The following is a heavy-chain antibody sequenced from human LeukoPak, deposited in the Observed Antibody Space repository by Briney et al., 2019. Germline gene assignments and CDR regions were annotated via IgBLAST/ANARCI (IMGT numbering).Heavy chain of an antibody. Sequence: GASVKVSCKASGGTFSSYAISWVRQAPGQGLEWMGGIIPIFGTANYAQKFQGRVTITADESTSTAYMELSSLRSEDTAVYYCAVKNPTYTWNYVAYYSSGMDVWGQGTTVTVSS. D-gene: IGHD1-7*01. J-gene: IGHJ6*02. CDR2: IIPIFGTA. CDR3: AVKNPTYTWNYVAYYSSGMDV. V-gene: IGHV1-69*13. CDR1: GGTFSSYA.